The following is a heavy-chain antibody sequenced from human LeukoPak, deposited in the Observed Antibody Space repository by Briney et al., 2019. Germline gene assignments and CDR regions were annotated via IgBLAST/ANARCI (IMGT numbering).Heavy chain of an antibody. CDR1: GFTFSSHG. CDR2: IWYDGSNK. CDR3: ARSGRGYYDSLDH. J-gene: IGHJ4*02. D-gene: IGHD3-22*01. V-gene: IGHV3-33*07. Sequence: GRSLRLSCEASGFTFSSHGMYWVRQAPGKGLEWVALIWYDGSNKYYADSVKGRFTNSRDNPNNTLYLQMNSLRAEDTAVYYCARSGRGYYDSLDHWGQGDLVAVSS.